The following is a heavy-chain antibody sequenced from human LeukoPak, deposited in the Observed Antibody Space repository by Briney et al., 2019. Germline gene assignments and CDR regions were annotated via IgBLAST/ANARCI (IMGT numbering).Heavy chain of an antibody. D-gene: IGHD2-15*01. CDR2: INHSGST. CDR1: GGSISSGSYY. V-gene: IGHV4-39*07. J-gene: IGHJ4*02. CDR3: ARGWKLPFFDY. Sequence: SETLSLTCTVSGGSISSGSYYWSWIRQPPGKGLEWIGEINHSGSTNYNPSLKSRVTISVDTSKNQFSLKLSSVTAADTAVYYCARGWKLPFFDYWGQGTLVTVSS.